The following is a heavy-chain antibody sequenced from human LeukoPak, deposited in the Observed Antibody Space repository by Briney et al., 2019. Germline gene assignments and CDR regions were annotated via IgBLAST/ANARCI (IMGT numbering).Heavy chain of an antibody. CDR3: AREDGYCSGGNCYSYFDS. CDR1: GFTFSSYA. D-gene: IGHD2-15*01. CDR2: ISGGGGNT. J-gene: IGHJ4*02. V-gene: IGHV3-23*01. Sequence: GGSLRLSCAASGFTFSSYAMSWVRQAPGKGLEWVSAISGGGGNTYYADSVKGRFTISRDNSKNTLYLQMYSLRAEDTAVYFCAREDGYCSGGNCYSYFDSWGQGTLVTVSS.